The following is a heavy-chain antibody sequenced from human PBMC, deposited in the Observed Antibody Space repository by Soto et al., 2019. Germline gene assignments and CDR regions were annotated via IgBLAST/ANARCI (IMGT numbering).Heavy chain of an antibody. V-gene: IGHV3-48*03. D-gene: IGHD3-3*01. CDR3: AREELSGYVDY. CDR2: IGSSGSTI. Sequence: EVQLVESGGGWVQSGGSLRLSCAASGFTFSNYEMNWVRQAPGKGLEWVSYIGSSGSTIYYADSVEGRITISRDNTKNFMYLQMNSLRAEDTAVYYCAREELSGYVDYWGQGTLVTVSS. CDR1: GFTFSNYE. J-gene: IGHJ4*02.